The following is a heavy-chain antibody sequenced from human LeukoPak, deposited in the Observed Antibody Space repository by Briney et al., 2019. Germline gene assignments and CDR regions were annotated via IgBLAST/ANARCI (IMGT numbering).Heavy chain of an antibody. D-gene: IGHD3-22*01. CDR3: ARDMIMGGPPDYLDY. J-gene: IGHJ4*02. Sequence: GGSLRLSCTTSGFSFSRHSMHWVRQAPGKGLEWVAVIGDEGIHKYYADSVKGRFTISRDDSKNILYLQMDGLRAEDTGVYYCARDMIMGGPPDYLDYWGQGTLVTVSS. CDR1: GFSFSRHS. CDR2: IGDEGIHK. V-gene: IGHV3-30*04.